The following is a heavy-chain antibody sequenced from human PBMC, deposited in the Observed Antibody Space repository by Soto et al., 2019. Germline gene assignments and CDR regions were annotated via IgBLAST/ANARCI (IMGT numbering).Heavy chain of an antibody. CDR3: ARRYGSSFDY. CDR2: IYYSGST. Sequence: QVQLQESGPGLVKPSETLSLTCTVSGGSISSYYWSWIRQPPGKGLEWIGYIYYSGSTNYSPSLKSRVTISVDTSNNQFALRLSSVTAADTAVYYCARRYGSSFDYWGQGTLVTVSS. CDR1: GGSISSYY. J-gene: IGHJ4*02. D-gene: IGHD4-17*01. V-gene: IGHV4-59*08.